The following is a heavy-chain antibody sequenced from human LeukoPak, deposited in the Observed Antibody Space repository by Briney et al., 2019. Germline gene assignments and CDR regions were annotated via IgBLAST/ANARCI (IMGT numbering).Heavy chain of an antibody. J-gene: IGHJ4*02. Sequence: ASVKVSCKTSGYTFTSYAMNWVRQAPGQGLGWMGWINTNTGNPTYAQGFTGRIVFSLDTSVSTAYLQISSLKAEDSVVYYCAKNGLGAVVKTDWGQGTLVTVSS. D-gene: IGHD3-22*01. CDR1: GYTFTSYA. CDR2: INTNTGNP. CDR3: AKNGLGAVVKTD. V-gene: IGHV7-4-1*02.